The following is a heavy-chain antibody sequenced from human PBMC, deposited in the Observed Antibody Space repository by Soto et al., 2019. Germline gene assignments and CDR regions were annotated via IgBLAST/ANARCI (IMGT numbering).Heavy chain of an antibody. CDR1: GGTFSSYA. V-gene: IGHV1-69*06. J-gene: IGHJ6*02. CDR2: IIPIFGTA. D-gene: IGHD6-6*01. CDR3: ARARGGARPRVHYYYYGMDV. Sequence: ASVKVSCKASGGTFSSYAISWVRQAPGQGLEWMGGIIPIFGTANYAQKFQGRVTITADKSTSTAYMELSSLRSEDTAVYYCARARGGARPRVHYYYYGMDVWGQGTTVTVSS.